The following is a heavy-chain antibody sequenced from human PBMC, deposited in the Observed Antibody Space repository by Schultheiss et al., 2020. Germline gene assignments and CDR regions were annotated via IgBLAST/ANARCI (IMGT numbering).Heavy chain of an antibody. CDR2: ISSSGSTI. Sequence: GGSLRLSCAASGFTFSSYSMNWVRQAPGKGLEWVSSISSSGSTIYYADSVKGRFTISRDNAKNSLYLQMNSLRAEDTAVYYCARGVYYFDYWGQGTLVTVYS. V-gene: IGHV3-48*04. CDR3: ARGVYYFDY. J-gene: IGHJ4*02. CDR1: GFTFSSYS.